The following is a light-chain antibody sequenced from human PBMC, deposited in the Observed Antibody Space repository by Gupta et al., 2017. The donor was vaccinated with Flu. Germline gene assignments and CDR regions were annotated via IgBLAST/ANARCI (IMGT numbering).Light chain of an antibody. V-gene: IGKV3-20*01. J-gene: IGKJ2*01. Sequence: EIVLTQSPGTLSLSPGERATLPCRASQSVSTSYLAWYQQKPGQAPRLLIYGTFNRATGMPDRFIGGGSGTDFTLTISRLEPEDFAVYSCQQYGSLPYTFGQGTKLEIK. CDR3: QQYGSLPYT. CDR2: GTF. CDR1: QSVSTSY.